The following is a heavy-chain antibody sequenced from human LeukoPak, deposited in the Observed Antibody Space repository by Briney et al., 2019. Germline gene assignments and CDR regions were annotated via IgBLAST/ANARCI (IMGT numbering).Heavy chain of an antibody. CDR1: GYIFISYG. CDR2: ISAYNGNT. CDR3: ARVETLLWFGELLYSPSPYNWFDP. V-gene: IGHV1-18*01. D-gene: IGHD3-10*01. J-gene: IGHJ5*02. Sequence: ASVKVSCKASGYIFISYGISWVRQAPGQGLEWMGWISAYNGNTNYAQKLLGRVTMTTDTSTSTAYMELRSLRSDDTAVYYCARVETLLWFGELLYSPSPYNWFDPWGQGTLVTVSS.